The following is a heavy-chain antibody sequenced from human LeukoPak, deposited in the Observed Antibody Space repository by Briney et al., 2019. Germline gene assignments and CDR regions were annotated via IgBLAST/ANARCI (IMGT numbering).Heavy chain of an antibody. Sequence: GASVKVSCKASGCTFTSYYMHWVRQAPGQGLEWMGIINPSGGSTGYAQKFQGRVTMTRDTSTSTVYMELSSLRSEDTAVYYCARAHVDTAMVTGRFDYWGQGTLVTVSS. CDR3: ARAHVDTAMVTGRFDY. CDR2: INPSGGST. D-gene: IGHD5-18*01. CDR1: GCTFTSYY. J-gene: IGHJ4*02. V-gene: IGHV1-46*01.